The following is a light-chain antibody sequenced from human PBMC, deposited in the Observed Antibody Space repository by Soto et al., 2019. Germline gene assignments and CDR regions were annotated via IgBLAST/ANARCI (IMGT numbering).Light chain of an antibody. V-gene: IGKV1-5*03. CDR2: KAS. J-gene: IGKJ5*01. Sequence: DIQMTQSPSSLSASVGDRVTITCRASQSISSYLNWYQQKPGKAPKLLIYKASTLKSGVPSRFSGSGSGTEFTLTISSLQPDDFATYYCQQYNSYSPFGQGTRLEI. CDR1: QSISSY. CDR3: QQYNSYSP.